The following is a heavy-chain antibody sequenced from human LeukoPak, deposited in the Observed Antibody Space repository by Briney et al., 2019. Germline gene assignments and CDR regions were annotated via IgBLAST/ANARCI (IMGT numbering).Heavy chain of an antibody. CDR1: GGSISGYY. D-gene: IGHD3-22*01. V-gene: IGHV4-59*13. CDR2: IFHTGIT. J-gene: IGHJ4*02. Sequence: SETLSLTCTVSGGSISGYYWSWVRQPPGKGLEWSGYIFHTGITNYNPSLTSRVTISVDTSKNQFSLKLSSVTAADTAVYYCARGADSSGYYSIFYFDYWGQGTLVTVSS. CDR3: ARGADSSGYYSIFYFDY.